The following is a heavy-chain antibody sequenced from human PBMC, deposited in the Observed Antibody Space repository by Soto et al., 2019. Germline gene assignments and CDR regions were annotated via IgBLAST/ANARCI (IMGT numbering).Heavy chain of an antibody. CDR3: ARHRSAFISFDP. Sequence: SETLSLTCTVSGGSISRYYWSWSRQPPGKGLEWIGYIFYSGSTNYNPSLKSRVTISVDISNNQFSLKLNSVTAADTAVYYCARHRSAFISFDPWGQGTLVTVSS. CDR1: GGSISRYY. CDR2: IFYSGST. V-gene: IGHV4-59*08. J-gene: IGHJ5*02.